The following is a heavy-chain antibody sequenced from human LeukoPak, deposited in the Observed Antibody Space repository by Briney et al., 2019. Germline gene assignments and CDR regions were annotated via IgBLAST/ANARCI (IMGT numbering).Heavy chain of an antibody. CDR2: IYTSGST. J-gene: IGHJ6*03. V-gene: IGHV4-4*07. Sequence: SETLSLTCTVSGGSTSSYYWSWIRQPAGKGLEWIGRIYTSGSTNYNPSLKSRVTMSVDTSKNQFSLKLSSVTAADTAVYYCAREASSSWYYYYYYYMDVWGKGTTVTVSS. CDR1: GGSTSSYY. D-gene: IGHD6-13*01. CDR3: AREASSSWYYYYYYYMDV.